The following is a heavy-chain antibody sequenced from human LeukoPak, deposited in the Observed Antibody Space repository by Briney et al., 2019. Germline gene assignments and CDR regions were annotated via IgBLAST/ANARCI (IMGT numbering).Heavy chain of an antibody. J-gene: IGHJ5*02. Sequence: PSQTLSLTCTVSGGSISSGGYYWSWIRQHPGKGLEWIGYIYYSGSTYYNPSLKSRVTISVDTSKNQFSLKLSSVTAADTAVYYCARRAYGSDAHNWFDPWGQGTLVTVSS. CDR3: ARRAYGSDAHNWFDP. CDR1: GGSISSGGYY. D-gene: IGHD3-10*01. V-gene: IGHV4-31*03. CDR2: IYYSGST.